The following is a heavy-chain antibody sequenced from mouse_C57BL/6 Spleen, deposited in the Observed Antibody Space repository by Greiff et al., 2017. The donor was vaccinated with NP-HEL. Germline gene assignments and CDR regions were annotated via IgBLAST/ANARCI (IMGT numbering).Heavy chain of an antibody. Sequence: VQLQQPGAELVRPGSSVKLSCKASGYTFTSYWMDWVKQRPGQGLEWIGNIYPSDSETHYNQKFKDKATLTVDKSSSTAYMQLSSLTSEDSAVYYCARSADFITTGVATDYWGQGTTLTVSS. V-gene: IGHV1-61*01. CDR3: ARSADFITTGVATDY. D-gene: IGHD1-1*01. J-gene: IGHJ2*01. CDR2: IYPSDSET. CDR1: GYTFTSYW.